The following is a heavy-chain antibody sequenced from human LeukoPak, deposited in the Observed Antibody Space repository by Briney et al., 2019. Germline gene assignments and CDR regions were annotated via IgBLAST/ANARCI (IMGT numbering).Heavy chain of an antibody. CDR2: ISYDGSNK. D-gene: IGHD5-12*01. J-gene: IGHJ5*02. CDR3: AKDPIRSGLFWFDP. CDR1: GFTFRSYA. Sequence: GGALILSCAGPGFTFRSYAMSWVRQAPGKGLGWVAVISYDGSNKYYADSVKGRFTISRDNSKNTLYLQMNSLRAEDTAVYYCAKDPIRSGLFWFDPWGQGTLVTVSS. V-gene: IGHV3-30-3*01.